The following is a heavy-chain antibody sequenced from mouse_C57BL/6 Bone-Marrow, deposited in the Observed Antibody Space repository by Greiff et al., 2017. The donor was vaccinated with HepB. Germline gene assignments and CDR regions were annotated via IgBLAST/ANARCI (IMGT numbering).Heavy chain of an antibody. CDR2: ISYSGST. CDR1: GYSFTSGYD. J-gene: IGHJ3*01. CDR3: ARGDGFDY. V-gene: IGHV3-1*01. Sequence: EVQLVESGPGMVKPSQSLSLTCTVTGYSFTSGYDWHWIRHFPGNQLEWMGYISYSGSTNYNPSLKSRISITHDTSKNHIFLKLKSVTTVDTATYYCARGDGFDYWGQGTLVTVSA.